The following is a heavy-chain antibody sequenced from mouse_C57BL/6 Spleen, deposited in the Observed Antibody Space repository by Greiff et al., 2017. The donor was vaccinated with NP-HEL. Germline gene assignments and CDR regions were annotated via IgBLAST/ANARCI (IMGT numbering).Heavy chain of an antibody. Sequence: VKLMESGAELVKPGASVKISCKASGYAFSSYWMNWVKQRPGKGLEWIGQIYPGDGDTNYNGKFKGKATLTADKSSSTAYMQLSSLTSEDSAVYFCARSGCSSYGAMDYWGQGTSVTVSS. CDR3: ARSGCSSYGAMDY. CDR1: GYAFSSYW. V-gene: IGHV1-80*01. J-gene: IGHJ4*01. D-gene: IGHD1-1*01. CDR2: IYPGDGDT.